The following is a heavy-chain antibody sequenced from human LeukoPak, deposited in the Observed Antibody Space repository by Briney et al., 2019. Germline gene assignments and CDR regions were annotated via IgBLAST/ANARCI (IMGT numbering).Heavy chain of an antibody. Sequence: PSETLSLTCAVYGGSFSGYYWSWIRQPPGKGLEWIGEINHSGSTNYNPSLKSRVTISVDTSKNQFSLKLSSVTAADTAVYYCARHSRAVAGYYYYYYGMDVWGQGTTVTVSS. D-gene: IGHD6-19*01. V-gene: IGHV4-34*01. CDR2: INHSGST. CDR3: ARHSRAVAGYYYYYYGMDV. J-gene: IGHJ6*02. CDR1: GGSFSGYY.